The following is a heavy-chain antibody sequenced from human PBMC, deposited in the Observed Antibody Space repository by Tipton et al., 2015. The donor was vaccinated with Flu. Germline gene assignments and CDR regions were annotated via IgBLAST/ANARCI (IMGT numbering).Heavy chain of an antibody. D-gene: IGHD3-10*01. J-gene: IGHJ6*02. V-gene: IGHV4-59*02. CDR3: ARQVGSLRRGVSFFDNGMDV. CDR1: GASVTSDY. CDR2: IFHSGIT. Sequence: TLSLTCNVSGASVTSDYWNWIRQTPGKGLEWVGNIFHSGITKYSPSLKSRVTISLDESKNQLSLRITALTAADTAVYYCARQVGSLRRGVSFFDNGMDVLGQGAAVTVSS.